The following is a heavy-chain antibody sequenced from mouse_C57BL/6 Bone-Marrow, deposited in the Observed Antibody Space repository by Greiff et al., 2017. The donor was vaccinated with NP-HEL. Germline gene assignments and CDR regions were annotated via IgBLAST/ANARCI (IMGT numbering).Heavy chain of an antibody. J-gene: IGHJ2*01. V-gene: IGHV1-64*01. D-gene: IGHD1-1*01. CDR3: ASLYYYGSSFDY. CDR1: GYTFTSYW. CDR2: IHPNSGST. Sequence: QVQLQQPGAELVKPGASVKLSCKASGYTFTSYWMHWVKQRPGQGREWIGMIHPNSGSTNYNEKFKSKATLTVDKSSSTAYMQLSSLTSEDSAVYYCASLYYYGSSFDYWGQGTTLTVSS.